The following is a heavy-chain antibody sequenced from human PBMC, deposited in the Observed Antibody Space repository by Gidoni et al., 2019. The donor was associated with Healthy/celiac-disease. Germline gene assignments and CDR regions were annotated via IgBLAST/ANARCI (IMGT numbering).Heavy chain of an antibody. CDR2: IYYSGST. CDR3: ARRAVVTPDFDY. Sequence: QLQLQESGPGLVKPSETLSLTCPVSGGSISSSSYYWGWIRQPPGKGLEWIGSIYYSGSTYYNPSLKSRVTISVDTSKNQFSLKLSSVTAADTAVYYCARRAVVTPDFDYWGQGTLVTVSS. J-gene: IGHJ4*02. CDR1: GGSISSSSYY. V-gene: IGHV4-39*01. D-gene: IGHD2-21*02.